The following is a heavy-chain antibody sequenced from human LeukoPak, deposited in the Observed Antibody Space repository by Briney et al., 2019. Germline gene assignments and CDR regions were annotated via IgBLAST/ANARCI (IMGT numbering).Heavy chain of an antibody. CDR3: ARDFIAVAGIPWFDP. D-gene: IGHD6-19*01. Sequence: SETLSLTCTVSGGSISSYYWSWIRQPAGKGLEWIGRIYTSGSTNYNPSLKGRVTISVDTSKNQFSLKLSSVTAADTAVYYCARDFIAVAGIPWFDPWGQGTLVTVSS. CDR2: IYTSGST. V-gene: IGHV4-4*07. J-gene: IGHJ5*02. CDR1: GGSISSYY.